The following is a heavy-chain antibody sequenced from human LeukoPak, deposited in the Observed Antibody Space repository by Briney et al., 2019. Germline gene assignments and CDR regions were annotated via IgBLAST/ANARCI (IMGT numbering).Heavy chain of an antibody. CDR2: IYYSGST. D-gene: IGHD3-22*01. J-gene: IGHJ4*02. CDR1: GGSISSSNYY. CDR3: AKPHYHDSSGYQY. Sequence: PSETLSLTCTVSGGSISSSNYYWGWIRQPPGKALEWIGSIYYSGSTFYNPSLKSRVTISVDTSKNQFSLKLRSVTAADTAVYYCAKPHYHDSSGYQYWGQGTLVTVSS. V-gene: IGHV4-39*01.